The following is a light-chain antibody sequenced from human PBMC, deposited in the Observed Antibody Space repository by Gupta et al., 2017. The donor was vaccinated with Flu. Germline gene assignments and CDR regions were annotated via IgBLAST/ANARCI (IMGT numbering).Light chain of an antibody. J-gene: IGLJ1*01. CDR2: RDY. V-gene: IGLV3-9*01. CDR1: NIGSKN. CDR3: QVWDSGTAI. Sequence: SYELTQPLSVSVALGQVARITCGGRNIGSKNVHWYQQRPGQAPVLVIYRDYNRPSEIPERFSGSNSGNRATLTISGAQGGDEADYYCQVWDSGTAIFGPGTQLTVL.